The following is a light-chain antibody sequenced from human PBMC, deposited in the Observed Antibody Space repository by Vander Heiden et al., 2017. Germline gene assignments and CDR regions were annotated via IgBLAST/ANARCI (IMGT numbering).Light chain of an antibody. CDR3: QQLSDWPPT. CDR1: QSVSSY. J-gene: IGKJ2*01. Sequence: EIVLTQSPATLSLSPGERATLSCRASQSVSSYLAWYQQKPGQAPKLLIYDASSRATGIPARFSGGGSGTDFTLTISSLEPEDFAVYYCQQLSDWPPTFGQGTKLEIK. V-gene: IGKV3-11*01. CDR2: DAS.